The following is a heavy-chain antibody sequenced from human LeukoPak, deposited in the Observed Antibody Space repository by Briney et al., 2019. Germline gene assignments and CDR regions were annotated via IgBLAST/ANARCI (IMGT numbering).Heavy chain of an antibody. D-gene: IGHD1-14*01. J-gene: IGHJ4*02. CDR2: INTSGGTT. V-gene: IGHV1-46*01. CDR1: GYTFTSNY. Sequence: ASVKVSCKASGYTFTSNYMHWVRQAPGQGLEWMGIINTSGGTTSYAQKFQGRVTMTRDTSTSTVYMELSSLRSEDTAVYYCARGVRNPSPGDYWGRGTLVTVSS. CDR3: ARGVRNPSPGDY.